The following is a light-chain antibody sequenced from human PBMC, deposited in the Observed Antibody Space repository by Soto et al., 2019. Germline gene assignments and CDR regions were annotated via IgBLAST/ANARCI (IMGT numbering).Light chain of an antibody. CDR3: QKSDGSPLT. V-gene: IGKV1-27*01. Sequence: DIQMTQSPSSLSASVGDRVNSTWRAGQDINIYLAWYQQKPGKVPKLLISAASTLHKGVPSRFSGSGSGTEFTLTISSLQPEDVATYHRQKSDGSPLTFGGGTKVEIK. CDR2: AAS. J-gene: IGKJ4*01. CDR1: QDINIY.